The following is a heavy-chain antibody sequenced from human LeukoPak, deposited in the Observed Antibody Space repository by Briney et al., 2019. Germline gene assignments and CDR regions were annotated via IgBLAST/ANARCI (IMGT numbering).Heavy chain of an antibody. CDR3: AREASDWAAAGLYYYYGMDV. CDR1: GDITHY. CDR2: IYFSGSA. V-gene: IGHV4-39*02. Sequence: SETLSLTCTVSGDITHYWGWIRQPPEKGLECIGSIYFSGSAYYNPSLRSRVTISLDTSKEQLSLKLNSVPAADTAVYYCAREASDWAAAGLYYYYGMDVWGQGTTVTVSS. D-gene: IGHD6-13*01. J-gene: IGHJ6*02.